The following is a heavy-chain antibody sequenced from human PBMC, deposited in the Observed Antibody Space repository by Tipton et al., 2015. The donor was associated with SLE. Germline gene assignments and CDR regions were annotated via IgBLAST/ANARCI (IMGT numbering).Heavy chain of an antibody. D-gene: IGHD1-7*01. CDR1: GFTFSEYY. J-gene: IGHJ4*02. CDR3: ARSPGTGTTDH. Sequence: SLRLSCEASGFTFSEYYMSWTRQTPGKGLEWVANINQGGSEEYYVESVQGRFTISRDNVRNSLYLQMNSLRAEDTAIYYCARSPGTGTTDHWGQGTLVTVSS. V-gene: IGHV3-7*01. CDR2: INQGGSEE.